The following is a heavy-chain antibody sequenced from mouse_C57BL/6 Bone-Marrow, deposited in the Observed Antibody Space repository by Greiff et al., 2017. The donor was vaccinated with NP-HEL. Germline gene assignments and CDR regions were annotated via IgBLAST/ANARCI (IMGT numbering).Heavy chain of an antibody. V-gene: IGHV1-81*01. J-gene: IGHJ3*01. Sequence: VQLQQSGAELARPGASVKLSCKASGYTFTSYGISWVKQRPGQGLEWIGVIYPRSGNTYYNEKFKGKATLTADKSSSTAYMELRSLASEDSAVFFCERALLRFAYWGQGTLVTVSA. D-gene: IGHD1-2*01. CDR2: IYPRSGNT. CDR3: ERALLRFAY. CDR1: GYTFTSYG.